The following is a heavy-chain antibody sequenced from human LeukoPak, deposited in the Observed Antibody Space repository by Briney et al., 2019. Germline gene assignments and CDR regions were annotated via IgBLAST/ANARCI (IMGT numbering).Heavy chain of an antibody. D-gene: IGHD3-22*01. CDR2: ISGSADST. Sequence: PGGSLRLSCAASGFTFSNYAMTWVRQAPGKGLEWVSGISGSADSTYYAESVKGRFTISRDNSKNTLYLQMNSLRAEDTAVYYCAREAPQWLSKDYYYYYGMDVWGQGTTVTVSS. CDR1: GFTFSNYA. V-gene: IGHV3-23*01. J-gene: IGHJ6*02. CDR3: AREAPQWLSKDYYYYYGMDV.